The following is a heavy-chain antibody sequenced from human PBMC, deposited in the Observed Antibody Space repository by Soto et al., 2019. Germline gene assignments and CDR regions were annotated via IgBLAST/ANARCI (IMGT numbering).Heavy chain of an antibody. CDR2: ISYDGSNK. J-gene: IGHJ4*02. CDR1: GFTFSSYA. Sequence: ESGGGVVQPGRSLRLSCAASGFTFSSYAMHWVRQAPGKGLEWVAVISYDGSNKYYADSVKGRFTISRDNSKNTLYLQMNSLRAEDTAVYYCASPLYAYGDYTFDYWGQGTLVTVSS. CDR3: ASPLYAYGDYTFDY. V-gene: IGHV3-30-3*01. D-gene: IGHD4-17*01.